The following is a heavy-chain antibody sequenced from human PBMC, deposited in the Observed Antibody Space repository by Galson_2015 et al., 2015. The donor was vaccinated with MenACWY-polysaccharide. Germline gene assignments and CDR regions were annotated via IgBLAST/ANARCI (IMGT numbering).Heavy chain of an antibody. CDR2: IYYSGST. CDR1: GGSISSSSYY. Sequence: ETLSLTCTVSGGSISSSSYYWGWIRQPPGKGLEWIGSIYYSGSTYYNPSLKSRVTISVDTSKNQFSLKLSSVTAADTAVYYCARDLSGGGWFDYWGQGTLVTVSS. CDR3: ARDLSGGGWFDY. D-gene: IGHD3-16*01. V-gene: IGHV4-39*07. J-gene: IGHJ4*02.